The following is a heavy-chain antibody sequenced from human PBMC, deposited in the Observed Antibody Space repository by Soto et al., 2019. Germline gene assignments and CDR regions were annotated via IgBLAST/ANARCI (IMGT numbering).Heavy chain of an antibody. V-gene: IGHV3-66*01. D-gene: IGHD2-15*01. CDR2: IYSGGST. CDR3: AKAGLQWSSFFDY. CDR1: GFTVSSNY. Sequence: GGSLRLSCAASGFTVSSNYMSWVRQAPGKGLEWVSVIYSGGSTYYADSVKGRFTISRDNSKNTLYLQMNSLRAEDTAVYYCAKAGLQWSSFFDYWGQGTLVTVSS. J-gene: IGHJ4*02.